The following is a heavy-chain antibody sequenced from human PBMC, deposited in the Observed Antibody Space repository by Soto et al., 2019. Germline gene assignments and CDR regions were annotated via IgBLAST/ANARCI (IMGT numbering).Heavy chain of an antibody. V-gene: IGHV3-21*01. Sequence: GGSLRLSCAASGFTFSSYSMNWVRQAPGKGLEWVSSISSSSSYIYYADSVKGRFTISRDNAKNSLYLQMNSLRAEDTAVYYCARDPTPVAAMVRGDPSDVWGQGTTVTVSS. D-gene: IGHD3-10*01. J-gene: IGHJ6*02. CDR2: ISSSSSYI. CDR1: GFTFSSYS. CDR3: ARDPTPVAAMVRGDPSDV.